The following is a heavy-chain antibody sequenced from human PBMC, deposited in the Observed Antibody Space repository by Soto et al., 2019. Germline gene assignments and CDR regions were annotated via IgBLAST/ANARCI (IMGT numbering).Heavy chain of an antibody. CDR3: AGSLGELSLYPHMIDY. CDR2: IYYSGST. CDR1: GGSISSYY. J-gene: IGHJ4*02. D-gene: IGHD3-16*02. Sequence: QVQLQESGPGLVKPSETLSLTCTVSGGSISSYYWSWIRQPPGKGLEWIGFIYYSGSTNYNPSLKSRVTISVDTSKNQFSPKLSSVTAADTAVYYCAGSLGELSLYPHMIDYWGQGTLVTVSS. V-gene: IGHV4-59*08.